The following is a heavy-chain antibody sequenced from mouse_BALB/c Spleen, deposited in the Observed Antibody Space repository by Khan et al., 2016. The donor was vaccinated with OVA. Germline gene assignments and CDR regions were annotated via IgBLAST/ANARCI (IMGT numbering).Heavy chain of an antibody. V-gene: IGHV5-6*01. Sequence: EVELVESGGDLVKPGGSLKLSCAASGFTFSTYGMSWVRQTPDKRLEWVATISSGGSYTYYPDSVKGRFTISRDNAKNTLHLQMRSLKSADTAMYYCTRLAYYYNSEGFAYWGQGTLVTVSA. CDR3: TRLAYYYNSEGFAY. CDR2: ISSGGSYT. J-gene: IGHJ3*01. D-gene: IGHD1-1*01. CDR1: GFTFSTYG.